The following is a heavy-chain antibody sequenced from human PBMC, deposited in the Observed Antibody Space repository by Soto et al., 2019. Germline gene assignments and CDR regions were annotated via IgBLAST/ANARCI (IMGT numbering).Heavy chain of an antibody. Sequence: QLQLQESGSRLVKPSQTLSLTCAVSGGSISSGGYYWSWIRQPPGKGLEWIGYIYHSGGTYYNPCIKSRVIISVDRSKHQFSLKLSSLTAADTAVYYCARSLDIVLVPAAMQGGWFAPWGQGTLVTVSS. D-gene: IGHD2-2*03. CDR1: GGSISSGGYY. V-gene: IGHV4-30-2*01. CDR3: ARSLDIVLVPAAMQGGWFAP. J-gene: IGHJ5*02. CDR2: IYHSGGT.